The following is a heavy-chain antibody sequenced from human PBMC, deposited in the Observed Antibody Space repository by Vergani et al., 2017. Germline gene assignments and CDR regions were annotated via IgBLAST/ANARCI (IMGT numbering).Heavy chain of an antibody. Sequence: QVQLVQSGAEVKKPGASVKVSCKASGYTFTSYGISWVRQAPGQGLEWMGWISDYNGDTNYAQKLQGRVTMTTDTSTSTAYMELRSLRSDDTAVYYCARGRFGMTVTTILDYWGQGTLVTVSS. CDR3: ARGRFGMTVTTILDY. J-gene: IGHJ4*02. D-gene: IGHD4-11*01. CDR2: ISDYNGDT. V-gene: IGHV1-18*01. CDR1: GYTFTSYG.